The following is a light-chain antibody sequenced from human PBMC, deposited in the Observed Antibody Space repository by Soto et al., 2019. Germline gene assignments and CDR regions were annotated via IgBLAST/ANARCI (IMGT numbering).Light chain of an antibody. CDR2: DAS. CDR1: QTVGRNY. Sequence: EIVLTQSPGSLSLFPGQTATLSCSASQTVGRNYLAWFQQKPGQAPRLLIYDASTRATGIPDKFGGSGSGTDFTLTISRLEPEDFAVYYCQQYVNSPITFGQGTRLEIK. V-gene: IGKV3-20*01. J-gene: IGKJ5*01. CDR3: QQYVNSPIT.